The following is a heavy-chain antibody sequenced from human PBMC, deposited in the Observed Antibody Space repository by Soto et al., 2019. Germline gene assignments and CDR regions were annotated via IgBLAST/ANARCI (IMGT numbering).Heavy chain of an antibody. CDR1: GFSFSGYW. CDR3: ARDRGGYYYSRSGSYSPYCLDY. CDR2: VSSSSSTI. J-gene: IGHJ4*02. V-gene: IGHV3-48*01. D-gene: IGHD3-10*01. Sequence: GPSLRLSCAASGFSFSGYWMSRDHQAPGKGLEWVANVSSSSSTIYYADSVKGRFTISRDNAKNSLYLQMNSLRAEDAAVYYCARDRGGYYYSRSGSYSPYCLDYWGQGTLVTVSS.